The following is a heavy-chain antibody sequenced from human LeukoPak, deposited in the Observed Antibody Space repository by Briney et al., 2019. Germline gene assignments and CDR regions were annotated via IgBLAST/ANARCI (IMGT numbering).Heavy chain of an antibody. V-gene: IGHV4-38-2*02. CDR1: GYSISSGYY. J-gene: IGHJ2*01. CDR3: ASNYYDSSGYYNWYFDL. Sequence: SETLSLTCTVSGYSISSGYYWVWIRQPPGKGLEWIGSIYHSGSTYYNPSLKSRVTISVDMSKNQFSLKLSSVTAADTAVYYCASNYYDSSGYYNWYFDLWGRGTLVTVSS. D-gene: IGHD3-22*01. CDR2: IYHSGST.